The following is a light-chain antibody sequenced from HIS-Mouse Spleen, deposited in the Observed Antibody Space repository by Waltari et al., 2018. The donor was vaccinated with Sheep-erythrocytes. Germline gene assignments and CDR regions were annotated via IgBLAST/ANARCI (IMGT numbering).Light chain of an antibody. Sequence: QSALTQPRSVSGSPGQSVTISCTGTSSDVGGYNYVSWYQQHPGKAPKLMIYDVSKQPSGVPDRFPGSKDGHTASLTIYGLQAEDEADYYCCSYAGSYNHVFATGTKVTVL. CDR2: DVS. CDR1: SSDVGGYNY. J-gene: IGLJ1*01. V-gene: IGLV2-11*01. CDR3: CSYAGSYNHV.